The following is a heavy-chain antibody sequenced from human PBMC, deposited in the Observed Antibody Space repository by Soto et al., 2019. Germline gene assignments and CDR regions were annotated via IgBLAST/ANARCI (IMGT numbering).Heavy chain of an antibody. V-gene: IGHV1-69*05. CDR3: ARDDVYTAMTYGMDV. D-gene: IGHD5-18*01. J-gene: IGHJ6*02. CDR1: GGTFSSYA. CDR2: IIPSFGTA. Sequence: QVQLVQSGAEVKKPGSSVKVSCKASGGTFSSYAISWVRQAPGQGLEWMGGIIPSFGTANYAQKFQGRVTITSDESKSTDYRGLSSLRSEDTAVYYCARDDVYTAMTYGMDVCGQGTTVTVSS.